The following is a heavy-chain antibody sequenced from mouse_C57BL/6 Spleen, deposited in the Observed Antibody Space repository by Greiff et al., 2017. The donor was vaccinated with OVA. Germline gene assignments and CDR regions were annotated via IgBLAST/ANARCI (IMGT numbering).Heavy chain of an antibody. CDR1: GYTFTDYY. CDR3: ARFTTVVAN. Sequence: EVQLQQSGPELVKPGASVKISCKASGYTFTDYYMNWVKQSHGKSLEWIGDINPNNGGTSYNQKFKGKATLTVDKSSSTAYMELRSLTSEDSAVYYCARFTTVVANWGQGTLVTVSA. J-gene: IGHJ3*01. CDR2: INPNNGGT. V-gene: IGHV1-26*01. D-gene: IGHD1-1*01.